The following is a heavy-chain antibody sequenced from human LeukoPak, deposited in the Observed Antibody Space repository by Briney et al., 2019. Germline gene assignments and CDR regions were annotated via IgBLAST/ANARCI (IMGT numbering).Heavy chain of an antibody. V-gene: IGHV3-64*04. CDR3: ARRLEYSGSKGVFDY. J-gene: IGHJ4*02. Sequence: PGGSLRLSCSASGFTFSSYAMHWVRQAPGKGLEYVSAISSNGGSTYYADSVEGRFTISRDNSKNTLYLQMNSLRAEDTAVYYCARRLEYSGSKGVFDYWGQGTLVTVSS. D-gene: IGHD1-26*01. CDR1: GFTFSSYA. CDR2: ISSNGGST.